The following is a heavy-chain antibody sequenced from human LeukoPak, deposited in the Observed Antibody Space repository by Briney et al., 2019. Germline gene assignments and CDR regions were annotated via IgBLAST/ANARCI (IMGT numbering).Heavy chain of an antibody. J-gene: IGHJ4*02. Sequence: PGRSLRLSCAASGFTFSSYAMHWVRQAPGKGLEWVAVISYDGSNKYYADSVKGRFTISRDNSKNTLYLQMNSLRAEDTAVYYCAREDSSGWRYYFDYWGQGTLVTVSS. CDR2: ISYDGSNK. CDR3: AREDSSGWRYYFDY. V-gene: IGHV3-30-3*01. D-gene: IGHD6-19*01. CDR1: GFTFSSYA.